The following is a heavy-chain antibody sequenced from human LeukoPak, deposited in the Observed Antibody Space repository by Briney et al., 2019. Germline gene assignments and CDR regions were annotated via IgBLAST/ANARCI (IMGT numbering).Heavy chain of an antibody. Sequence: GGSLRLSCAASGLTVSSNYMTWVRQAPGKGLEWVSTLQSAGGTYYADSVKGRFTISRHISKNTVYLQMNNLRAEDTAVYYCAREGYDSSGYPRLLGYWGQGTLVTVSS. CDR2: LQSAGGT. CDR3: AREGYDSSGYPRLLGY. J-gene: IGHJ4*02. CDR1: GLTVSSNY. D-gene: IGHD3-22*01. V-gene: IGHV3-53*04.